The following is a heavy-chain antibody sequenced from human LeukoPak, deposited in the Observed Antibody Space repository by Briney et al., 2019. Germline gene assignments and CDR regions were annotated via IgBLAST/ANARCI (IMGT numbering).Heavy chain of an antibody. J-gene: IGHJ4*02. D-gene: IGHD5-24*01. V-gene: IGHV3-23*01. CDR1: GFTLSSHG. CDR3: ARKEMATITADY. Sequence: GGSLRLSCAASGFTLSSHGMSWVRQAPGKGLEWVSGFTDGDTKTFYADSVKGRFTISRDTLKNTLYLQMNSLRAEDTAVYYCARKEMATITADYWGQGTLVTVSS. CDR2: FTDGDTKT.